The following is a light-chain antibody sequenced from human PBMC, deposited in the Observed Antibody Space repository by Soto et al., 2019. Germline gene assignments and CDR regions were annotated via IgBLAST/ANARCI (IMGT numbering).Light chain of an antibody. CDR3: QVYGNLKDT. CDR1: QSFSSSSN. J-gene: IGKJ2*01. CDR2: GAS. V-gene: IGKV3-20*01. Sequence: EIVLTQSPATLSLSPGERATLSCRASQSFSSSSNLAWYQQKPGQAPSLLIYGASSRATGIPDRFSGSGSGTDFTLTISRLEPEDFAMYYCQVYGNLKDTFGQGTKLEIK.